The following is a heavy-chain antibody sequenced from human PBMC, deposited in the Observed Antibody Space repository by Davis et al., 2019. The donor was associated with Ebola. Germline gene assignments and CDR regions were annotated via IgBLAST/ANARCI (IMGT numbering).Heavy chain of an antibody. D-gene: IGHD2-2*01. Sequence: SETLSLTCAVSGGSISSGGYPWSWIRQPPGKGLEWLGYIYHSGSTYYNPSLKSRVTISVDRSKNQFSLKLSSVTAADTAVYYCARGPSTKGFDYWGQGTLVTVSS. V-gene: IGHV4-30-2*01. CDR2: IYHSGST. CDR3: ARGPSTKGFDY. J-gene: IGHJ4*02. CDR1: GGSISSGGYP.